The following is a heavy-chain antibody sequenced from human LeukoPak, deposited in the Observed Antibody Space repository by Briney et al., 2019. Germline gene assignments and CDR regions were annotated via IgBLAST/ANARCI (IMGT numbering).Heavy chain of an antibody. D-gene: IGHD1-26*01. Sequence: GSLRLSCAASGFTFSSYWMNWVRQAPGKGLEWVSYISSSSSTIYYADSVKGRFTISRDSAKNSLYLQMNSLRDEDTAVYYCAPHRGGNYPFDFWGQGTLVTVSS. J-gene: IGHJ4*02. CDR3: APHRGGNYPFDF. CDR1: GFTFSSYW. V-gene: IGHV3-48*02. CDR2: ISSSSSTI.